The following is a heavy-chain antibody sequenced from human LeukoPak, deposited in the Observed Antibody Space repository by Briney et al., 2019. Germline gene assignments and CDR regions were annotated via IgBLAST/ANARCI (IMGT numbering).Heavy chain of an antibody. Sequence: SETLSLTCTVSGGSISSISYYWGWSRQPPGMGLEWIGSIYYSGSTYYNPSLKSRVTISVDTSKNQFSLKLSSVTAADTAVYYCASPPLSYYYGSGPLGRWGQGTLVTASS. V-gene: IGHV4-39*07. CDR1: GGSISSISYY. J-gene: IGHJ4*02. CDR3: ASPPLSYYYGSGPLGR. D-gene: IGHD3-10*01. CDR2: IYYSGST.